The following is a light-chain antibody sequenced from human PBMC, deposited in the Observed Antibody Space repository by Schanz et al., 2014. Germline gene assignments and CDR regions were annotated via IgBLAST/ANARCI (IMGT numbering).Light chain of an antibody. CDR1: QSVSSTY. V-gene: IGKV3-20*01. Sequence: EIVLTQSPGTLSLSPGERATLSCRASQSVSSTYLAWYQLRPGQAPRLLIHYASARATGTPDRFSGSGSGTDVTLTNSRREPEDFVVYYCQQFGSSPRFTFGPGTKVDIK. CDR2: YAS. J-gene: IGKJ3*01. CDR3: QQFGSSPRFT.